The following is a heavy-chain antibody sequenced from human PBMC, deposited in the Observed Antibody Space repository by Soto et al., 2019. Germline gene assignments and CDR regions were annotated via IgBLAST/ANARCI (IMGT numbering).Heavy chain of an antibody. J-gene: IGHJ5*02. CDR2: IYHSGST. CDR1: GGSISSGGYS. Sequence: SETLSLTCAVSGGSISSGGYSWSWIRQPPGKGLEWSGYIYHSGSTYYNPSLKSRVTISVDRYKNQFSLKLSSVTAADTAVYYCARGFGGAYCGGDCYSGNWFDPWGQGTLVTVSS. V-gene: IGHV4-30-2*01. CDR3: ARGFGGAYCGGDCYSGNWFDP. D-gene: IGHD2-21*02.